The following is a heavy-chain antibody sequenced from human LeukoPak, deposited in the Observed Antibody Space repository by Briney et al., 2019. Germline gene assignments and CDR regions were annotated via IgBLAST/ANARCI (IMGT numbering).Heavy chain of an antibody. CDR2: IIPIFGTP. J-gene: IGHJ6*02. D-gene: IGHD3-10*01. CDR1: GYTFTSYD. Sequence: GASVKVSCKASGYTFTSYDINWVRQAPGQGLEWMGGIIPIFGTPNYAQKFQGRVTITADESTSTAYMELSSLRSEDTAVYYCARGSGTITMVRGVFYGMDVWGQGTTVTVSS. CDR3: ARGSGTITMVRGVFYGMDV. V-gene: IGHV1-69*13.